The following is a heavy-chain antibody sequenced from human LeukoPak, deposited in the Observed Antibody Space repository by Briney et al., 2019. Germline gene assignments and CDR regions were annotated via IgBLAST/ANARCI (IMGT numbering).Heavy chain of an antibody. CDR2: INPNSGGT. CDR1: GYTFTGYY. V-gene: IGHV1-2*02. J-gene: IGHJ5*02. D-gene: IGHD3-16*01. Sequence: GASVKVSCKASGYTFTGYYMHWVRQAPGRGLEWMGWINPNSGGTNYAQKFQGRVTMTRDTSISTAYMELSRLRSDDTAVYYCARARFVSKNWFDPWGQGTLVTVSS. CDR3: ARARFVSKNWFDP.